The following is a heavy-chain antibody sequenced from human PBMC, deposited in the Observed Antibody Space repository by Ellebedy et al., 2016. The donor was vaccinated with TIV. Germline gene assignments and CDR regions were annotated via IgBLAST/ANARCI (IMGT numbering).Heavy chain of an antibody. J-gene: IGHJ4*02. V-gene: IGHV3-30-3*01. Sequence: GESLKISCVASGFTFDSYAMHWVRQAPGKGLEWVAVISHAGSSQYYADSVKGRFNVSRDNSMTTVYLEMNSLRAEDTALYYCARDLDKTSGWYGGAAYWGQGTQVTVSS. CDR2: ISHAGSSQ. CDR3: ARDLDKTSGWYGGAAY. D-gene: IGHD6-19*01. CDR1: GFTFDSYA.